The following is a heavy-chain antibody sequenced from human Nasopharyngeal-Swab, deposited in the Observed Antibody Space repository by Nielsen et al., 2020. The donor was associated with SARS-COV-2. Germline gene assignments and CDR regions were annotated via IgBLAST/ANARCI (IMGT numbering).Heavy chain of an antibody. CDR2: INHSGST. Sequence: SETLSLTCAVYGGSFSAYYWSGIRQPPGKGLEWIGEINHSGSTNYNPSLKSRVTISIDTSKNQFSLKLSSVTAADTAVYYCARGGNCSGGSCYSKWRSIWYFDLWGRGTLVTVSS. D-gene: IGHD2-15*01. CDR3: ARGGNCSGGSCYSKWRSIWYFDL. CDR1: GGSFSAYY. V-gene: IGHV4-34*01. J-gene: IGHJ2*01.